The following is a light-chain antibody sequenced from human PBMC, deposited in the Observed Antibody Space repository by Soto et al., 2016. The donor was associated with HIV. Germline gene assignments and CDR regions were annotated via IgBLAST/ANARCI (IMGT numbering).Light chain of an antibody. Sequence: SFDLTQPPSVSVSPGQTASITCSGDTLGNKYVSWCQQKTGQSPVLVLYQDSRRPSGMSERFSGSNSGNTATLTISGTQPLDEADYYCQAYDSSAVVFGGGTKLTVL. CDR2: QDS. CDR3: QAYDSSAVV. CDR1: TLGNKY. V-gene: IGLV3-1*01. J-gene: IGLJ2*01.